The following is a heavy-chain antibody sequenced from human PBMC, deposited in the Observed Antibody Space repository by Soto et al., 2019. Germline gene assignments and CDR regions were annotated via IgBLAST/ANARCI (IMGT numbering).Heavy chain of an antibody. J-gene: IGHJ4*02. Sequence: VFGGYSINHDWSWIRQPPGKGLEWIGYIYYSGSTNYNPSLKSRVTISVDTSKNQFSLKLTSVTAADTAVYYCARRYGGNFDYWGQGTLVTVSS. D-gene: IGHD1-26*01. CDR3: ARRYGGNFDY. CDR1: GGYSINHD. V-gene: IGHV4-59*11. CDR2: IYYSGST.